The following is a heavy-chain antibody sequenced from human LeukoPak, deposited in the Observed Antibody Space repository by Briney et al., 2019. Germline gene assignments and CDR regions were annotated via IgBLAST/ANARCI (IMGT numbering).Heavy chain of an antibody. V-gene: IGHV4-59*12. D-gene: IGHD3-3*01. CDR3: AREINGFWSGYYGY. J-gene: IGHJ4*02. CDR1: GGSISSYY. Sequence: PSETLSLTCTVSGGSISSYYWSWIRQPPGKGLEWIGYIYYSGSTNYNPSLKSRVTISVDTSKNQFSLKLSSVTAADTAVYYCAREINGFWSGYYGYWGQGTLVTVSS. CDR2: IYYSGST.